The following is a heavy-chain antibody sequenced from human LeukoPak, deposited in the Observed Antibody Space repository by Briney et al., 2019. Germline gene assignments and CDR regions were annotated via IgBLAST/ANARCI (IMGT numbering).Heavy chain of an antibody. J-gene: IGHJ4*02. CDR2: ISWNSGSI. CDR1: GFTFDDYA. Sequence: PGGSLRLSCAASGFTFDDYAMHWVRQAPGKGLEWVSGISWNSGSIDYADSVKGRFTISRDNAKNSPSLQMNSMRAEDMALYYCEKEEYRGGFDYWGQGTLVTVSS. V-gene: IGHV3-9*03. CDR3: EKEEYRGGFDY. D-gene: IGHD1-26*01.